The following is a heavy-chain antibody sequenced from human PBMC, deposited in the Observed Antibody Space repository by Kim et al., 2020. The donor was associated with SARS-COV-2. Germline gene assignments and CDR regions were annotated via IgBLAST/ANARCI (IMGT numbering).Heavy chain of an antibody. V-gene: IGHV3-23*01. Sequence: GGSLRLSCTTSGFTLFGHAMSWVRQAPGQGLEWVSSIDGSDGTTYYVDSVKGRFTISRDDAKNTLYLEMRALRADDTATYYCMKGGWGWIWDHWGQGTLVTVSS. CDR1: GFTLFGHA. CDR2: IDGSDGTT. J-gene: IGHJ4*02. D-gene: IGHD2-2*03. CDR3: MKGGWGWIWDH.